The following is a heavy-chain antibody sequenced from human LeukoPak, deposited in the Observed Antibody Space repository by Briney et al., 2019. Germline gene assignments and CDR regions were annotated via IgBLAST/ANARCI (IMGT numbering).Heavy chain of an antibody. V-gene: IGHV3-23*01. CDR1: GFTFSSYA. CDR2: ISGSGGST. CDR3: AKVKLETTGYSGLDY. D-gene: IGHD3-9*01. J-gene: IGHJ4*02. Sequence: GGSLRLSCAASGFTFSSYAMSWVSQAPGKGLEWVSGISGSGGSTYYADSVKGRFTISRDNSKNTLYLQMNSLRAEDTAVYYCAKVKLETTGYSGLDYWGQGTLVTVSS.